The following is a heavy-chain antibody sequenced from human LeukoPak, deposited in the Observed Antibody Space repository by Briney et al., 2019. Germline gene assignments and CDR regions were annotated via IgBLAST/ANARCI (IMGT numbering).Heavy chain of an antibody. V-gene: IGHV3-23*01. J-gene: IGHJ4*02. CDR1: GFTFSSYA. CDR3: AKSTVTTPLYYFDY. D-gene: IGHD4-17*01. CDR2: ISGSGGGT. Sequence: PGGSLRLSCAASGFTFSSYAMSWVRQAPGKGLEWVSGISGSGGGTNYADSVKGRFTISRDNSKNTLYLQMNSLRAEDTAVYYCAKSTVTTPLYYFDYWGQGTLVTVSS.